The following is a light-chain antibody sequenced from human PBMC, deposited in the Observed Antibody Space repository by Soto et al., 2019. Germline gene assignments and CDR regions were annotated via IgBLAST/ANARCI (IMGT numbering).Light chain of an antibody. CDR2: FAS. J-gene: IGKJ1*01. CDR1: QNIITN. V-gene: IGKV3-15*01. Sequence: EIVMTQSPGTLSVSQGERATLSCRASQNIITNLAWYQQKPGQAPRLLVFFASTRVTGIPARFSGSGSGTEFTLTISSLQSEDFAGYYFQQYYSGPRGTFARGTKVDIK. CDR3: QQYYSGPRGT.